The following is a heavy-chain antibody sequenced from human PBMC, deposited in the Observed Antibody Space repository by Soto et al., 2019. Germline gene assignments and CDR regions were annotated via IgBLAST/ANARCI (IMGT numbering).Heavy chain of an antibody. Sequence: SVKVSCKASGGTFSSYAISWVRQAPGQGLEWMGGIIPIFGTANYAQKFQGRVTITADESTSTAYMELSSLRSEDTAVYYCARALNPSSSFPRPLYYYYYYGMDVWGQGTTVTVS. D-gene: IGHD6-6*01. V-gene: IGHV1-69*13. CDR1: GGTFSSYA. CDR2: IIPIFGTA. J-gene: IGHJ6*02. CDR3: ARALNPSSSFPRPLYYYYYYGMDV.